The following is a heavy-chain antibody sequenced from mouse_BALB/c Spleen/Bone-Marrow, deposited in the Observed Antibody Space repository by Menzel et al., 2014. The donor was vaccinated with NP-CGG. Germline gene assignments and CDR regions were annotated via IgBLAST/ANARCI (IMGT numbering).Heavy chain of an antibody. J-gene: IGHJ3*01. CDR1: GFTFNTYA. CDR3: VGYPFAY. D-gene: IGHD2-2*01. Sequence: DVMLVESGGGLVQPKGSLKLSCAASGFTFNTYAMNWVRRAPGKGLEWVARIRSENNNFATYYADSVKDRFTISRDDSQSMLYLQMINLKTEDTAMYYCVGYPFAYWGQGTLVTVSA. V-gene: IGHV10-1*02. CDR2: IRSENNNFAT.